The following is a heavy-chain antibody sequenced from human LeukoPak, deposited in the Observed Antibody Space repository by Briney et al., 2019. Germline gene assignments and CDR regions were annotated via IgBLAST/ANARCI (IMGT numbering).Heavy chain of an antibody. V-gene: IGHV3-48*03. CDR2: ISSSGSTI. CDR1: GFTFSSYE. Sequence: GGSLRLSCAASGFTFSSYEMNWVRQAPGKGLEWVSYISSSGSTIYYADSVKGRFTISRDNAKNSLYLQMNSLRAEDTAVYYCARARSAYCYDIRFGAFDIWGQGTMVTVSS. D-gene: IGHD3-22*01. CDR3: ARARSAYCYDIRFGAFDI. J-gene: IGHJ3*02.